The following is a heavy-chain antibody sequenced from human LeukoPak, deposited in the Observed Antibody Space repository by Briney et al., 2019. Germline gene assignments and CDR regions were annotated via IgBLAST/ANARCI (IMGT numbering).Heavy chain of an antibody. CDR1: GFTFSNAW. V-gene: IGHV3-15*01. CDR3: TTDAHYYDSSGYYGENYFDY. D-gene: IGHD3-22*01. CDR2: IKSKTDGGTT. Sequence: GGSLRLSCAASGFTFSNAWMSWVRQAPGKGLEWVGRIKSKTDGGTTDYAAPVKGRFTISRDDSKNTLYLQMNSLKTEDTAVYYCTTDAHYYDSSGYYGENYFDYWGQGTLVTVSS. J-gene: IGHJ4*02.